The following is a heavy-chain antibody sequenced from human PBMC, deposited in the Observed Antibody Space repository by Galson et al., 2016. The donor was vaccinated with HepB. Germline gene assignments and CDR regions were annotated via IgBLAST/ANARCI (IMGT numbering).Heavy chain of an antibody. V-gene: IGHV1-3*01. CDR3: VRKGFGESPPFDC. CDR1: GYTFTSNP. CDR2: INSVNGDT. J-gene: IGHJ4*02. D-gene: IGHD3-10*01. Sequence: SVKVSCKASGYTFTSNPVHWVRQAPGQRLEWMGWINSVNGDTKYSQKFQGRVTITRDTSASTAYMDLSSLTFEDTAVYYCVRKGFGESPPFDCWGQGTLVTVSS.